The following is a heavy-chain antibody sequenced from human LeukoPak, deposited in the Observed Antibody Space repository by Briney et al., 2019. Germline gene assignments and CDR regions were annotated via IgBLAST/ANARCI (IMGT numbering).Heavy chain of an antibody. V-gene: IGHV1-18*01. CDR1: GYTFTNYG. J-gene: IGHJ6*03. D-gene: IGHD2-2*02. Sequence: ASVKVSCKASGYTFTNYGITWVRQAPGQGLEWMGWISAYDGNTKYAQKLQGRVTMTTDTSTGTAYMELRSLRSDDTAVYYCARSGCSSTSCYSLYYYYYMDVWGKGTTVTVSS. CDR2: ISAYDGNT. CDR3: ARSGCSSTSCYSLYYYYYMDV.